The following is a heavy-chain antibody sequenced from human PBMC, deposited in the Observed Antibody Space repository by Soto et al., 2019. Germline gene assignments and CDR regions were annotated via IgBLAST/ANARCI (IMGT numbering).Heavy chain of an antibody. CDR1: GFTFSSYW. V-gene: IGHV3-74*01. D-gene: IGHD3-3*01. Sequence: PGGSLRLSCAASGFTFSSYWMHWVRQAPGKGLVWVSRINSDGSSTSYADSVKGRFTISRDNAKNTLYLQMNSLRAEDTAVYYCARSYDFWSGYYPGYYYYGMDVWGQGTTVTVSS. CDR3: ARSYDFWSGYYPGYYYYGMDV. CDR2: INSDGSST. J-gene: IGHJ6*02.